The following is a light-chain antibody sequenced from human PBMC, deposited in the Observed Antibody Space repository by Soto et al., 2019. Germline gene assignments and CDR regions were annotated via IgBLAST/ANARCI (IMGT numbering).Light chain of an antibody. Sequence: EMVLTQSPGTLSVSPGERVTLSCRASQSVSSNYLAWYQQRPGQAPRLLIFGASYRATGIPDRFSGSGSGTDFTITISRLEPEDFAVYYCQQYSSSPPEFTFGPGTKVDSK. V-gene: IGKV3-20*01. CDR1: QSVSSNY. CDR2: GAS. J-gene: IGKJ3*01. CDR3: QQYSSSPPEFT.